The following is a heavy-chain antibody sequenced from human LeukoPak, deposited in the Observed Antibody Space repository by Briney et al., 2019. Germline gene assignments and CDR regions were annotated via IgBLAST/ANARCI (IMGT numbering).Heavy chain of an antibody. J-gene: IGHJ4*02. CDR2: SYYRSKWYN. CDR3: AREDRSTSMVIY. CDR1: GDSVSSNSVA. V-gene: IGHV6-1*01. D-gene: IGHD5-18*01. Sequence: SQTLSLTCAISGDSVSSNSVAWNWIRQSTSRGLEWLGRSYYRSKWYNDYAVSVKRRITINPDTSKNQFSLQLNSVTPEDTAVYYCAREDRSTSMVIYWGQRTLVTVSS.